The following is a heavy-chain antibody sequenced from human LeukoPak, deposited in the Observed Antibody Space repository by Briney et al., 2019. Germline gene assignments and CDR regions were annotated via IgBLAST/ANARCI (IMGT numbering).Heavy chain of an antibody. CDR3: ARGGGGLGLWFGELPFDY. J-gene: IGHJ4*02. D-gene: IGHD3-10*01. V-gene: IGHV1-18*01. CDR1: GYTFTSYG. CDR2: ISAYNGNT. Sequence: ASVKVSCKASGYTFTSYGISWVRQAPGQGLEWMGWISAYNGNTNYAQKLQGRVTTTTDTSTSTAYMELRSLRSDDTAVYYCARGGGGLGLWFGELPFDYWGQGTLVTVSS.